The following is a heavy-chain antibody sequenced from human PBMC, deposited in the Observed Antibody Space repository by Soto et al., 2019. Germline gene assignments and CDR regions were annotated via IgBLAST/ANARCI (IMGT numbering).Heavy chain of an antibody. J-gene: IGHJ4*02. CDR2: INHSGST. Sequence: SETLSLTCAVYGGSFSGYYWSWIRQPPVKGLEWIGEINHSGSTNYNPSLKSRVTISVDTSKNQFSLKLSSVTAADTAVYYCARRGYSYGYLRGFDSWCQGTLVTVSS. CDR3: ARRGYSYGYLRGFDS. V-gene: IGHV4-34*01. D-gene: IGHD5-18*01. CDR1: GGSFSGYY.